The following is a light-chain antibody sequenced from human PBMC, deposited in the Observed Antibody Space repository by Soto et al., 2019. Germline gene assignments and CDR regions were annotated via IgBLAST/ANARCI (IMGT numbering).Light chain of an antibody. V-gene: IGKV3-20*01. CDR3: QQYGSSPVT. Sequence: EIVLTQSLCGLCFSPLERSTLSGRASQSVSSSYLAWYQQKPGQAPGLLIYGASSRATGIPDRFSGSGSGTDFTLTISRLEPEDFAVYYCQQYGSSPVTFGQGTKVDIK. CDR1: QSVSSSY. J-gene: IGKJ1*01. CDR2: GAS.